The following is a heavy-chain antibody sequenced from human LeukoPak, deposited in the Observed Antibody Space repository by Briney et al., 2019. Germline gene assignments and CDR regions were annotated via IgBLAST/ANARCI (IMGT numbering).Heavy chain of an antibody. CDR1: GFTFSSYA. J-gene: IGHJ6*03. V-gene: IGHV3-23*01. CDR2: ISGSGGST. D-gene: IGHD2-2*01. Sequence: PGGSLRLSCAASGFTFSSYAMSWVRQAPGKGLEWVSAISGSGGSTYYADSVKGRFTISRDNSKNMLYLQMNSLRAEDTAVYYCAKGGYCSSTSCYSYYYYYMDVWGKGTTVTVSS. CDR3: AKGGYCSSTSCYSYYYYYMDV.